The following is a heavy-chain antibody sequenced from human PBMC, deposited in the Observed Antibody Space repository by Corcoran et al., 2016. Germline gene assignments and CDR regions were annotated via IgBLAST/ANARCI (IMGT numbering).Heavy chain of an antibody. CDR1: GFTFSGSA. J-gene: IGHJ4*02. Sequence: EVQLVESGGGLVQPGGSLKLSCAASGFTFSGSAMHWVRQASGKGLEWVGRIRSKANSYATAYAASVKGRFTISRDDSKNTAYLQMNSLKTEDTAVYYCTRHRDYYGSGSYVYWGQGTLVTVSS. D-gene: IGHD3-10*01. CDR2: IRSKANSYAT. V-gene: IGHV3-73*02. CDR3: TRHRDYYGSGSYVY.